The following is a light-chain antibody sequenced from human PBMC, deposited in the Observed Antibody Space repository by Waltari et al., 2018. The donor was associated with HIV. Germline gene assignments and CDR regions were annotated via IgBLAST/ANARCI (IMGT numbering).Light chain of an antibody. V-gene: IGLV2-23*02. CDR3: CSYAGSNTWV. Sequence: SCLAHTASESGSLGLASAITSSGTSREVGTYKLVPWFQQHPGKAPKLMIYEVSKRPSGVSNRFSGSKSGNTASLTISGLQAEDEADYYCCSYAGSNTWVFGGGTKLTVL. CDR2: EVS. J-gene: IGLJ3*02. CDR1: SREVGTYKL.